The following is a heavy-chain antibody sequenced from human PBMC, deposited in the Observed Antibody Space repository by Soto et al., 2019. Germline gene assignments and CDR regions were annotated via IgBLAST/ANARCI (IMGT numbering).Heavy chain of an antibody. D-gene: IGHD4-17*01. CDR2: IKSDGSDT. V-gene: IGHV3-74*01. CDR3: VRVAYGDLGG. Sequence: EVQLVESGGGLVQPGWSLRLSCAASGFTFSSYWMHWVRQAPGKGLVWVSRIKSDGSDTSYADSVKGRFTISRDNAKNTLYLQMSSLRAEDTAVYYCVRVAYGDLGGWGQGTLVTVSS. J-gene: IGHJ4*02. CDR1: GFTFSSYW.